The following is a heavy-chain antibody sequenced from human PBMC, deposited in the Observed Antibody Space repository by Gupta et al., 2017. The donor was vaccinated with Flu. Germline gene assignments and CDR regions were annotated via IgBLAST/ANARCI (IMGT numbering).Heavy chain of an antibody. Sequence: RQAPGKGLEWVSYLSGGGSVRYYADSMKGRFTISRDNGKKSVYLQMHSLRVDDTSIYYCARGRATWAPDAFDVWGQGTTVNVSS. D-gene: IGHD1-26*01. CDR3: ARGRATWAPDAFDV. V-gene: IGHV3-11*01. CDR2: LSGGGSVR. J-gene: IGHJ3*01.